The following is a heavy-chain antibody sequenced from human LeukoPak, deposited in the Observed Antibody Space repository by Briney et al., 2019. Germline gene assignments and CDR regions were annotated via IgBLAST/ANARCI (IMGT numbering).Heavy chain of an antibody. J-gene: IGHJ4*02. CDR1: GFTFSSYE. D-gene: IGHD6-13*01. CDR3: AKDPRRYSRTGGYFEY. CDR2: IRYDGSNK. V-gene: IGHV3-30*02. Sequence: GGSLRLSCAASGFTFSSYEMNWVRQAPGKGLEWVAFIRYDGSNKYYADSVKGRFTISRDNSKNTLYLQVNSLRAEDTAVYYCAKDPRRYSRTGGYFEYWGQGTLVTVSS.